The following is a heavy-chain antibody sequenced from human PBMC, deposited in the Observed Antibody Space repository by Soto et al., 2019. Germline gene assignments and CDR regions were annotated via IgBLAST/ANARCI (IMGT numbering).Heavy chain of an antibody. D-gene: IGHD6-6*01. CDR1: GYTFSKFF. Sequence: QVQLVQSGADVKKPGASVKVSCKASGYTFSKFFIHWVRQAPGQGLEWLGFVHPGSGSANYAQKSXXRXXMTRDTSMSTVSLELSRLRSEDTAMYYCARDSEGTSSLTHYWGQGTLVTVSS. CDR3: ARDSEGTSSLTHY. CDR2: VHPGSGSA. V-gene: IGHV1-46*01. J-gene: IGHJ4*02.